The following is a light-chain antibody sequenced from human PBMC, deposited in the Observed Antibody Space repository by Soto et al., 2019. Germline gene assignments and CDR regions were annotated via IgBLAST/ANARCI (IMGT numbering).Light chain of an antibody. J-gene: IGKJ4*01. CDR1: QSVSIY. CDR3: QQRSNWPPTLT. Sequence: EVVLTHSPGTLSLSPGERATLSCRASQSVSIYLAWYQQKPGQAPRLFIYDASKRATGIPARFSGSGSGTDFTLTISSLEPEDFAVYYCQQRSNWPPTLTFGGGTKVDIK. CDR2: DAS. V-gene: IGKV3-11*01.